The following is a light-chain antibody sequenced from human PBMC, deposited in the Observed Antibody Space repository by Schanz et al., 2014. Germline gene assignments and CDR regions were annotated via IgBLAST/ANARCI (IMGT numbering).Light chain of an antibody. J-gene: IGKJ1*01. CDR1: QSVSSSY. CDR3: QQYNNWPWT. CDR2: GAS. Sequence: EIVLTQSPGTLSLSPGERATLSCRASQSVSSSYLAWYQQKPGQAPRLLIYGASSRATGIPARFSGSGSGTEFALTISSLQSEDSAVYYCQQYNNWPWTFGQGTKVEIK. V-gene: IGKV3-15*01.